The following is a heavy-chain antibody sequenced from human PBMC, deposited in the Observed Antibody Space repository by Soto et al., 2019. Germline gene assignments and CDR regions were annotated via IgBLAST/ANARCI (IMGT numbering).Heavy chain of an antibody. V-gene: IGHV1-69*06. Sequence: QVQLVQSGAEVKKPGSSVKVSCKASGGTFSSYAISWVRQAPGQGLEWMGGIIPLCGTANYAQKFQGRVTITADKATSTGYMELGSLRSEGTAVYYCARDLGYCSSTRCYHDYGMDVWGQGTTVTVSS. CDR2: IIPLCGTA. CDR3: ARDLGYCSSTRCYHDYGMDV. D-gene: IGHD2-2*01. J-gene: IGHJ6*02. CDR1: GGTFSSYA.